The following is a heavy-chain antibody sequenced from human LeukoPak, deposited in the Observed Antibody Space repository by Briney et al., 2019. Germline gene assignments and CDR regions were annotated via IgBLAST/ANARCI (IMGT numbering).Heavy chain of an antibody. J-gene: IGHJ3*02. CDR1: GFTFSNAW. CDR2: IKSKTDGGTT. CDR3: TTDPSEWELVSFDI. D-gene: IGHD1-26*01. V-gene: IGHV3-15*01. Sequence: GGSLRLSCAASGFTFSNAWMSWVRQAPGKGLEWVGRIKSKTDGGTTDYAAPVKGRFTISRDDSKNTLYLQMNSLKTEDTAVYYCTTDPSEWELVSFDIWGQGTMVTVSS.